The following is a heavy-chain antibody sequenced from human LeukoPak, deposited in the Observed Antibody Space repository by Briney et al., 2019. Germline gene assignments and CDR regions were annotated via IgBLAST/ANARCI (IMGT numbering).Heavy chain of an antibody. D-gene: IGHD5-18*01. Sequence: KPSETLSLTCTVSGGSISSSSYYWGWIRQPPGKGLEWIGSIYYSGSTYYNPSLKSRVTISVDTSKNQFSLKLSSVTAADTAVYYCASQVDTAMVTGWFGPWGQGTLVTVSS. CDR3: ASQVDTAMVTGWFGP. CDR1: GGSISSSSYY. J-gene: IGHJ5*02. CDR2: IYYSGST. V-gene: IGHV4-39*01.